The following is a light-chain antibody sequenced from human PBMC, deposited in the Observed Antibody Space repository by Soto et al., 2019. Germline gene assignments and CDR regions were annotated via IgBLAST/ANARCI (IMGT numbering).Light chain of an antibody. CDR3: AAWDGSLDGRFV. J-gene: IGLJ1*01. CDR1: SSNIGTNY. V-gene: IGLV1-47*02. Sequence: QSVLTQPPSASGTPGQRVTISGAGSSSNIGTNYVHWYQQLPGTAPKLLIYLNDQRPSGVPDRFSGSKSGTSASLAISGLRSEDEADYFCAAWDGSLDGRFVFGTGTKLTVL. CDR2: LND.